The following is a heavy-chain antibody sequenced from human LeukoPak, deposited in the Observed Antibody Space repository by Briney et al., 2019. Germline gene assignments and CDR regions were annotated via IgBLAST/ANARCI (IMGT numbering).Heavy chain of an antibody. D-gene: IGHD7-27*01. CDR2: IWYDGSNK. J-gene: IGHJ4*02. V-gene: IGHV3-33*06. CDR3: AKDGGLWVSAHWGDS. Sequence: GGSLRLSCAASGFTFSSYGMHWVRQAPGKGLEWVAVIWYDGSNKYYADSVKGRFTVSRDNSKNTLFLQMNSLRAEDTAVYYCAKDGGLWVSAHWGDSWGRGTLVTVSS. CDR1: GFTFSSYG.